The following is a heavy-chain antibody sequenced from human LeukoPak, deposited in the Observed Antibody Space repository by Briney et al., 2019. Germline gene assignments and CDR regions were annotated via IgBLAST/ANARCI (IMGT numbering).Heavy chain of an antibody. V-gene: IGHV3-33*08. J-gene: IGHJ4*02. CDR2: IWYDGSNK. D-gene: IGHD3-9*01. Sequence: GGSLRLSCSATGFTFSSYAMHWVRQAPGKGLEWVAVIWYDGSNKYYADSVKGRFTISRDNSKNTLYLQMNSLRAEDTAVYYCARVSTPRGPLRYFDWLPDYWGQGTLVTVSS. CDR1: GFTFSSYA. CDR3: ARVSTPRGPLRYFDWLPDY.